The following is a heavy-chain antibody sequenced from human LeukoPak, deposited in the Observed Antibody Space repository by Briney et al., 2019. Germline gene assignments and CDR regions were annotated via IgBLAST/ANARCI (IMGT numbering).Heavy chain of an antibody. V-gene: IGHV1-18*01. Sequence: ASVKVSCKASGYTFTSYGISWVRQAPGQGLEWMGWISAYNGNTNCAQKLQGRVTMTTDTSTSTAYMELRSLRSDDTAVYYCAIHITGKEAPAAFDIWGQGTMVTVSS. CDR1: GYTFTSYG. CDR3: AIHITGKEAPAAFDI. J-gene: IGHJ3*02. CDR2: ISAYNGNT. D-gene: IGHD1-20*01.